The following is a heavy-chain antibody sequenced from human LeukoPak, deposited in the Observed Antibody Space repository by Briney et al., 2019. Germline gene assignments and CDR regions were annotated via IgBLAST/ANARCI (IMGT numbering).Heavy chain of an antibody. CDR2: IRNDGTNN. CDR3: ARDNGYYDSSGFDY. D-gene: IGHD3-22*01. Sequence: GGSLRLSCAASGFTFSSYGMHWVRQAPGKGLEWVAFIRNDGTNNFYADAVKGRFTISRDNSKNTLYLQMNSLRAEDTAVYYCARDNGYYDSSGFDYWGQGTLVTVSS. V-gene: IGHV3-30*02. CDR1: GFTFSSYG. J-gene: IGHJ4*02.